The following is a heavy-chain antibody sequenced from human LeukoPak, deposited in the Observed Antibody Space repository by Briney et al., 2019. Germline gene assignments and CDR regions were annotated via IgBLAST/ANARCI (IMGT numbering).Heavy chain of an antibody. D-gene: IGHD1-26*01. J-gene: IGHJ3*02. Sequence: GASVKVSCKASGYTFTGYYMHWVRQAPGQGLEWMGGIIPIFGTANYAQKFQGRVTITADESTSTAYMELSSLRSEDTAVYYCAGNGGSYSLSAFDIWGQGTMVTVSS. V-gene: IGHV1-69*13. CDR1: GYTFTGYY. CDR3: AGNGGSYSLSAFDI. CDR2: IIPIFGTA.